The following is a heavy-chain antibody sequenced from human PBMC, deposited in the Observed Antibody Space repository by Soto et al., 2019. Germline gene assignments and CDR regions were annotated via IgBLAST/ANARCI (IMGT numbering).Heavy chain of an antibody. CDR1: GGSITSRNFY. D-gene: IGHD3-3*01. CDR2: VYYNVFT. CDR3: ARQADFWSGGGGFDP. V-gene: IGHV4-39*01. J-gene: IGHJ5*02. Sequence: QLQLQESGPGLVKPLEPLSLICTVSGGSITSRNFYWGWIRQPPGKGLEWIGSVYYNVFTYYNPSLKSRGTRSVDTSKNQCSLRLNSVTAADPAVDDCARQADFWSGGGGFDPWGQGTLVTVSS.